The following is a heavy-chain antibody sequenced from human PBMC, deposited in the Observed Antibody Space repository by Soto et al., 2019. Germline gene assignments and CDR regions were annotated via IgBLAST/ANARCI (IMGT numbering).Heavy chain of an antibody. V-gene: IGHV4-61*01. D-gene: IGHD1-20*01. CDR3: ARSLTGRFDY. CDR1: GGSVSSGRFY. Sequence: SETLSLTCTVSGGSVSSGRFYWSWIRQPPGKGLEWIGYIYYSGSTNYNPSLKSRVTISVDTSKNQFSLKLSSVTAADTAVYYCARSLTGRFDYWGQGTLVTVSS. J-gene: IGHJ4*02. CDR2: IYYSGST.